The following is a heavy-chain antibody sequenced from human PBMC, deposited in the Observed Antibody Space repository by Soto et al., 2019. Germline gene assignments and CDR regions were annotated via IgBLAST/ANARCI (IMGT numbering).Heavy chain of an antibody. V-gene: IGHV3-74*01. CDR2: INSDGSST. CDR3: ATHLPNY. J-gene: IGHJ4*02. Sequence: EVQLVESGGGLVQLGGSLRLSCAASGLTFSASWLHWVGQVPGKGLVWVSRINSDGSSTYYADSVKGRFTISRDNAKNTLYLQMNSLRAEDTAVYYCATHLPNYWGQGTLVTVSS. CDR1: GLTFSASW.